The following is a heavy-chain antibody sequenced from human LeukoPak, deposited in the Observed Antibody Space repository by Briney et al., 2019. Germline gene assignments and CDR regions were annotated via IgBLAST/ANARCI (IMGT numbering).Heavy chain of an antibody. CDR1: GFTFSGSA. Sequence: GGSLRLSCAASGFTFSGSAMHWVRQASGKGLEWVGRIRSKANSYATAYAASVKGRFTISRDDSKNTACLQMNSLKTEDTAVYYCTRRRSGSYYILDYWGQGTLVTVSS. J-gene: IGHJ4*02. D-gene: IGHD1-26*01. V-gene: IGHV3-73*01. CDR2: IRSKANSYAT. CDR3: TRRRSGSYYILDY.